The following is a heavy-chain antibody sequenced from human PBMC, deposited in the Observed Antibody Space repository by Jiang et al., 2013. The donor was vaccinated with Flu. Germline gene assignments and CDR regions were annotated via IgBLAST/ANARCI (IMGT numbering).Heavy chain of an antibody. CDR1: GYSISSGYY. CDR2: IYHSGST. V-gene: IGHV4-38-2*02. J-gene: IGHJ6*02. Sequence: PGLVKPSETLSLTCTVSGYSISSGYYWGWIRQPPGKGLEWIGSIYHSGSTYYNPSLKSRVTISVDTSKNQFSLKLSSVTAADTAVYYCARDRPSGSYYYYYGMDVWGQGTTVTVSS. D-gene: IGHD1-26*01. CDR3: ARDRPSGSYYYYYGMDV.